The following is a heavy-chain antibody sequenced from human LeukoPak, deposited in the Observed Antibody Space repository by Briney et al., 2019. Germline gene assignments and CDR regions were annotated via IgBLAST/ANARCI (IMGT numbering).Heavy chain of an antibody. Sequence: PSETLSLTRTGSVGSISSSSYYWGWLRQPPGKGLEWIGSIYYSGSTLQNPSLKSRVTISLHTSKNSLSLRLSSVTAANTAVYYCARGAAAGTPDDNWFDPWGQGTLVTVSS. CDR1: VGSISSSSYY. CDR3: ARGAAAGTPDDNWFDP. J-gene: IGHJ5*02. V-gene: IGHV4-39*02. D-gene: IGHD6-13*01. CDR2: IYYSGST.